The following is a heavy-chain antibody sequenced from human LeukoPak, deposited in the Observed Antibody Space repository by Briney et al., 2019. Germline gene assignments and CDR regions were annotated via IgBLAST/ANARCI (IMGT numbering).Heavy chain of an antibody. CDR3: ARQGADYDLPNQY. J-gene: IGHJ4*02. V-gene: IGHV4-39*01. CDR1: GGSISSSSYY. Sequence: SETLSLTCTVSGGSISSSSYYWGWIRPPPGKGLEWIGSIYYSGSTYYNPSLKSRVTISVDTSKNQLSLKLSSVTAADTAVYYCARQGADYDLPNQYWGQGTLVTVSS. CDR2: IYYSGST. D-gene: IGHD4-17*01.